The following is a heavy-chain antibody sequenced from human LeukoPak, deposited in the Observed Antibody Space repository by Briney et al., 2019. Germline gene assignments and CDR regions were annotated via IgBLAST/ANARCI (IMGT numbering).Heavy chain of an antibody. CDR3: ARGAWTAYYLDY. Sequence: GGSLRLSCAASGFTFSSYSMNWVRQAPGKGLEWVSSISSSSSYIYYADSVKGRFTIPRDNAKNSLYLQMNSLRAEDTAVYYCARGAWTAYYLDYWGQGTLVTVSS. CDR1: GFTFSSYS. CDR2: ISSSSSYI. V-gene: IGHV3-21*01. D-gene: IGHD3/OR15-3a*01. J-gene: IGHJ4*02.